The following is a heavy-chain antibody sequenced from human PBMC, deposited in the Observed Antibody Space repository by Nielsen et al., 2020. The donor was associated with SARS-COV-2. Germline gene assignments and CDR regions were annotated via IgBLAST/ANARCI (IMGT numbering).Heavy chain of an antibody. Sequence: GESLKISCAASGFTFSNYWMSWVRQAPGKGLEWVANIKQDGSEKYYVDSVKGRFTISRDNAKNSLYLQMNSLRAEDTAVYYCARLRPGLFDYWGQGTLVTVSS. CDR2: IKQDGSEK. D-gene: IGHD6-6*01. V-gene: IGHV3-7*01. J-gene: IGHJ4*02. CDR3: ARLRPGLFDY. CDR1: GFTFSNYW.